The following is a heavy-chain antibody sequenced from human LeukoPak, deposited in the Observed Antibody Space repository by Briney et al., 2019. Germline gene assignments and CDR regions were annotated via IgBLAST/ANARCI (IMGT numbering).Heavy chain of an antibody. J-gene: IGHJ6*02. CDR3: ARDRPPPLLHCSSTSCYSTWGDYYGMDV. CDR1: GDSVSSNSAA. D-gene: IGHD2-2*01. Sequence: SQTLSLTCAISGDSVSSNSAAWNWIRQSPSRGLEWLGRTYYRSKWYNDYAVSVKSRITINPDTSKNQFSLQLNSVTPEDTAVYYCARDRPPPLLHCSSTSCYSTWGDYYGMDVWGQGTTVTVSS. CDR2: TYYRSKWYN. V-gene: IGHV6-1*01.